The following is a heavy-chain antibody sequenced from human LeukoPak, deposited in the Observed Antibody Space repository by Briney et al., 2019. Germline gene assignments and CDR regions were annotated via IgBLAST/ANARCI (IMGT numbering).Heavy chain of an antibody. V-gene: IGHV4-39*01. J-gene: IGHJ3*02. D-gene: IGHD3-9*01. CDR3: ARPNRYYDILTGYYSDAFDI. CDR2: IYYSGST. Sequence: SETLSLTCTVSGGSISSSSYYWGWIRQPPGKGPEWIGSIYYSGSTYYNPSLKSRVTISVDTSKNQFSLKLSSVTAADTAVYYCARPNRYYDILTGYYSDAFDIWGQGTMVTVSS. CDR1: GGSISSSSYY.